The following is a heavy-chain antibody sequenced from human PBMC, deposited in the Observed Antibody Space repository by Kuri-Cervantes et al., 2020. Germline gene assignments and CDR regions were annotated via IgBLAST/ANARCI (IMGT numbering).Heavy chain of an antibody. V-gene: IGHV3-53*01. CDR2: IIGGGSNT. D-gene: IGHD2-2*01. J-gene: IGHJ4*02. CDR1: GFTVSNNY. Sequence: GESLKISCAASGFTVSNNYMSWVRQAPGKGLEWVSAIIGGGSNTYYAASVRGRFTISRDNSKSTLYLQMNSLRAEDTAVYYCARSDIVVVPAAISLDYWGQGTLVTVSS. CDR3: ARSDIVVVPAAISLDY.